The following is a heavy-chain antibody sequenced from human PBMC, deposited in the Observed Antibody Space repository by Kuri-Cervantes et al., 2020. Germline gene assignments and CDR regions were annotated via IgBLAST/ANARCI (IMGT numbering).Heavy chain of an antibody. J-gene: IGHJ4*02. CDR2: ITTSGGTT. CDR1: GFTFSTYA. D-gene: IGHD3-22*01. CDR3: ARGYRYATSGYYPY. Sequence: GGSLRLSCAASGFTFSTYAMIWVRQAPGKGLELVSGITTSGGTTYYAVSVRGRFTISRDNSKNTLYLQMNSLRAEDTALYYCARGYRYATSGYYPYWGQGTLVTVSS. V-gene: IGHV3-23*01.